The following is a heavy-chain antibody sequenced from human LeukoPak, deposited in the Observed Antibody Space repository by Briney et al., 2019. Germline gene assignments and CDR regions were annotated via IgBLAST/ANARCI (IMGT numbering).Heavy chain of an antibody. CDR1: GFTFSSYS. Sequence: GGSLRLSCAASGFTFSSYSMNWVRQAPGKGQEWVSVIYSGGTTYYADSVKGRFTISRDNSKNTLYLQMNSLRAEDTAVYYCARGRMIQGILDYWGQGTLVTVSS. J-gene: IGHJ4*02. CDR2: IYSGGTT. V-gene: IGHV3-66*02. CDR3: ARGRMIQGILDY. D-gene: IGHD3-16*01.